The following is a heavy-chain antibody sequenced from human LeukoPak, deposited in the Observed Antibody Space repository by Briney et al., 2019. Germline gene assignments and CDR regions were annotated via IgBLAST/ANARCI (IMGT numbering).Heavy chain of an antibody. CDR3: ARVRHDSSGYYLFDY. CDR2: TYYSGST. V-gene: IGHV4-59*01. Sequence: TSETLSLTCTVSGGSISSYYWSWIRQPPGKGLEWIGYTYYSGSTNYNPSLKSRVTISVDTSKNQFSLKLSSVTAADTAVYYCARVRHDSSGYYLFDYWGQGTLVTVSS. D-gene: IGHD3-22*01. CDR1: GGSISSYY. J-gene: IGHJ4*02.